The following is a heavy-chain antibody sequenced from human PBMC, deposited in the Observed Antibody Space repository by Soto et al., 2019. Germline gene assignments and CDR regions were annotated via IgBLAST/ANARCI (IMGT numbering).Heavy chain of an antibody. CDR1: GYTFTDYY. J-gene: IGHJ4*02. V-gene: IGHV1-2*02. CDR3: ARNLKTPGDYTGAFDY. D-gene: IGHD4-17*01. CDR2: INPNSGGT. Sequence: GASVKVSCKTSGYTFTDYYVHWVRQAPGQGLEWMGWINPNSGGTNFAQKFQGRVTMTRDTSINTAYMELSRLRSDDTADYYCARNLKTPGDYTGAFDYWGQGTLVTVSS.